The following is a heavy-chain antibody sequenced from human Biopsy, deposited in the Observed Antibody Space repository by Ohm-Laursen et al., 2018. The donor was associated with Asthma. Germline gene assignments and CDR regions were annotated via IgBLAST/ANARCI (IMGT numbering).Heavy chain of an antibody. V-gene: IGHV3-30-3*01. CDR3: AKARIHHFYDSSGYYQHD. CDR2: ITFDGSTQ. D-gene: IGHD3-22*01. Sequence: SLRLSCAASGRHFGSYNMHWARQAPGKGLEWVAVITFDGSTQHYGDSVKGRFTISRDNSKNMLFLQMNSLRAEDTAVYYCAKARIHHFYDSSGYYQHDWGQGTLVTVSS. J-gene: IGHJ4*02. CDR1: GRHFGSYN.